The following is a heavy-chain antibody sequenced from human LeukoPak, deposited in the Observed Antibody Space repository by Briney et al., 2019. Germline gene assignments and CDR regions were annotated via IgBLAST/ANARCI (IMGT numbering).Heavy chain of an antibody. Sequence: SETLSLTCTVSGGSISSDYWSRIRQPAGKGLEWIGRIYTSGSTNYNPSLKSRVTMSVDTSKNQFSLKLSSVTAADTAVYYCAREFEYSYGPYYYYFGMDVWGQGTTVTVSS. D-gene: IGHD5-18*01. CDR1: GGSISSDY. V-gene: IGHV4-4*07. J-gene: IGHJ6*02. CDR2: IYTSGST. CDR3: AREFEYSYGPYYYYFGMDV.